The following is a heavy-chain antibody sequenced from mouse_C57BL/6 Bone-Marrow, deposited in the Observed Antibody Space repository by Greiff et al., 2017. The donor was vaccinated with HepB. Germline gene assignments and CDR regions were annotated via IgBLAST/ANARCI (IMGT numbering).Heavy chain of an antibody. CDR2: IYPGSGST. D-gene: IGHD1-1*01. J-gene: IGHJ4*01. CDR1: GYTFTSYW. CDR3: ARPPRGATVVDYYAMDY. Sequence: QVQLQQPGAELVKPGASVKMSCKASGYTFTSYWITWVKQRPGQGLEWIGDIYPGSGSTNYNEKFKSKATLTVDTSSSTAYMQLSSLTSEDSAVYYCARPPRGATVVDYYAMDYWGQGTSVTVSS. V-gene: IGHV1-55*01.